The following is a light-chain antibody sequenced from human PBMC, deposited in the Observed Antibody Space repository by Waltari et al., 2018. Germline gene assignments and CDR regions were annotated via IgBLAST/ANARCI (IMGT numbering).Light chain of an antibody. Sequence: QSARTQPASVSGSPGPSVTIPCTGTSSDGGGYNYVSWYHPPPGEVAKLMIYEVTNRPSRVSNRLSRSKSGNTASLINYALQAEDEADYYCRSYTSRSTLGVYGTGTKVTVL. V-gene: IGLV2-14*01. CDR2: EVT. J-gene: IGLJ1*01. CDR3: RSYTSRSTLGV. CDR1: SSDGGGYNY.